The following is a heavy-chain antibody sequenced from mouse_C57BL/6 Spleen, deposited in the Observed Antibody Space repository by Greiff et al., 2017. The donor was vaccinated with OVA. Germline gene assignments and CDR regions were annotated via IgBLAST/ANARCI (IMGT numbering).Heavy chain of an antibody. Sequence: QVQLKQPGAELVRPGSSVKLSCKASGYTFTSYWMDWVKQRPGQGLEWIGNIYPSDSETHYNQKFKDKATLTVDKSSSTAYMQLSSLTSEDSAVYYCARGVGSSYHYWGQGTTLTVSS. CDR2: IYPSDSET. J-gene: IGHJ2*01. D-gene: IGHD1-1*01. CDR1: GYTFTSYW. CDR3: ARGVGSSYHY. V-gene: IGHV1-61*01.